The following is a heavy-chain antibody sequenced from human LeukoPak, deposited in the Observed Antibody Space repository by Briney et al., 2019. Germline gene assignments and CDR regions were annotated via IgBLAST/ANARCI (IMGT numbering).Heavy chain of an antibody. J-gene: IGHJ4*02. V-gene: IGHV3-49*03. D-gene: IGHD4-17*01. CDR1: GFTFGDYA. Sequence: PGGSLRLSCTASGFTFGDYAMSWFRQAPGKGLEWIGFIRSKAYGGTTESAASVKDRVAISRDDSKSITYLQMNSLKSEDTAIYYCTRDHPHTVTAYDYWGQGTLVTVSS. CDR2: IRSKAYGGTT. CDR3: TRDHPHTVTAYDY.